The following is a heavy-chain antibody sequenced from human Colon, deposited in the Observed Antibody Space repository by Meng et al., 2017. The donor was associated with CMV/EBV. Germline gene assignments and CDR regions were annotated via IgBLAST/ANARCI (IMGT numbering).Heavy chain of an antibody. Sequence: GGSLRLSCTASGFTFRSYWMHWVRQAPGKGLVWVSRINKDGGSITYADFVEGRFTSSRDNAKNTLYLQMNSLRVEDTAVYYSARDVFDTSSYDYWGQGTLVTVSS. J-gene: IGHJ4*02. CDR1: GFTFRSYW. CDR2: INKDGGSI. CDR3: ARDVFDTSSYDY. V-gene: IGHV3-74*01. D-gene: IGHD2-2*01.